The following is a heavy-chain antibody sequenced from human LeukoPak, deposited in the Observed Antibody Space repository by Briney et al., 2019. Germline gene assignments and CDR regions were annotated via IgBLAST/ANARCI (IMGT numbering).Heavy chain of an antibody. Sequence: ASVKVSCKASGYTFTGYYMHWVRQAPGQGLEWMGWINPNSGGTNYAQKFQGRVTMTRDTSISTAYMELSRLRSDDTAVYYCASAPGRADPTNYYYYGMDVWGQGTTVTVSS. D-gene: IGHD1-1*01. CDR3: ASAPGRADPTNYYYYGMDV. CDR2: INPNSGGT. CDR1: GYTFTGYY. J-gene: IGHJ6*02. V-gene: IGHV1-2*02.